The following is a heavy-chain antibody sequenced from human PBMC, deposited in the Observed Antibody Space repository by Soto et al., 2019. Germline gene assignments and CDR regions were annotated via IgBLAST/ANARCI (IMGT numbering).Heavy chain of an antibody. CDR1: GFTFSSYG. J-gene: IGHJ4*02. V-gene: IGHV3-33*01. CDR3: ARGGMVRGVNTGSNSNFDY. Sequence: QVQLVESGGGVVQPGRSLRLSCAASGFTFSSYGMHWVRQAPGKGLEWVAVIWYDGSNKYYADSVKGRFTISRDNSKNTVDLEMNRLRAEGKAVYYCARGGMVRGVNTGSNSNFDYWGQGTLVTVSS. D-gene: IGHD3-10*01. CDR2: IWYDGSNK.